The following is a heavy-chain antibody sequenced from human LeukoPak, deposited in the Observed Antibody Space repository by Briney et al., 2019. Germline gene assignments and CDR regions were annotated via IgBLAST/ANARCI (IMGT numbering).Heavy chain of an antibody. Sequence: GGSLRLSCTVSGFTVSSNSMSWVRQAPGKGLEWVSFIYSDNTHYSDSVKGRFTISRDNAKNSLYLQMNSLRAEDTAVYYCARFAGSYYQVGFDYWGQGTLVTVSS. J-gene: IGHJ4*02. CDR2: IYSDNT. D-gene: IGHD3-10*01. CDR1: GFTVSSNS. CDR3: ARFAGSYYQVGFDY. V-gene: IGHV3-53*01.